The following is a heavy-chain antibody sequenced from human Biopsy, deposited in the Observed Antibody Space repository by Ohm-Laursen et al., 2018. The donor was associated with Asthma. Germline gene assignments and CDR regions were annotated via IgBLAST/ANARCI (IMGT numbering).Heavy chain of an antibody. CDR3: SRDRGESGYDFGRYDY. CDR2: INSDGSST. J-gene: IGHJ4*02. Sequence: SLRLSCAASGFTFSSYWMHWVRQAPGKGLVWVSRINSDGSSTSYADSVKGRFTISRDNAKNSLYLQMNSLRAEDTAVYYCSRDRGESGYDFGRYDYWGQGTLVTVSS. CDR1: GFTFSSYW. D-gene: IGHD5-12*01. V-gene: IGHV3-74*01.